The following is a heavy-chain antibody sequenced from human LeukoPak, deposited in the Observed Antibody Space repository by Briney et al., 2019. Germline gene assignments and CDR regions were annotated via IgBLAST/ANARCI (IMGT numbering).Heavy chain of an antibody. CDR3: ATLRRDGLKGYFDY. CDR1: GGSISSYY. J-gene: IGHJ4*02. V-gene: IGHV4-59*01. CDR2: IYYSGST. Sequence: PSETLSLTCTVSGGSISSYYWSWIRQPPGKGPEWIGYIYYSGSTNYNPSLKSRVTISVDTSKNQFSLKLSSVTAADTAVYYCATLRRDGLKGYFDYWGQGTLVTVSS. D-gene: IGHD5-24*01.